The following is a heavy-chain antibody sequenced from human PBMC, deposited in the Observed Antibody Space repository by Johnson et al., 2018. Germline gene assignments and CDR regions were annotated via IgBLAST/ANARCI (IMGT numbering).Heavy chain of an antibody. Sequence: QVQLVQSGGGVVQPGRSLRLSCAASGFTFSSYGMHWVRQAPGKGLEWVAVIWYDGSNKYYADSVKGRFTLSRDNSKNTLYLQMNSLRGEDTAVYYFAKADAVDIWGQGTMVTVSS. CDR2: IWYDGSNK. J-gene: IGHJ3*02. CDR1: GFTFSSYG. V-gene: IGHV3-33*06. CDR3: AKADAVDI.